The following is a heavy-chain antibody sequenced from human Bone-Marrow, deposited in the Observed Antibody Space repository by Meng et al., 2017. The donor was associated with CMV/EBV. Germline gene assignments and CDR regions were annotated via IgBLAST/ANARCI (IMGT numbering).Heavy chain of an antibody. D-gene: IGHD1/OR15-1a*01. CDR1: FSLSTSGVG. V-gene: IGHV2-5*02. J-gene: IGHJ4*02. Sequence: FSLSTSGVGVGWIRQPPGKALEWLALIYWDDDKRYSPSLRSRLTITKDTSKNQAVLTMTNMDPVDTGTYYCAHRLGGNNWNTGHFDYWGQGTLVTVSS. CDR2: IYWDDDK. CDR3: AHRLGGNNWNTGHFDY.